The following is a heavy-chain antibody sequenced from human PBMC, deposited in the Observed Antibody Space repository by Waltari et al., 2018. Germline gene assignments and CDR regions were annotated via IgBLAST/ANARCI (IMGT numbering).Heavy chain of an antibody. CDR1: GGSIRNYF. CDR3: ARWDSSGRYFAV. CDR2: IRHTGIT. D-gene: IGHD3-22*01. Sequence: QEQLQESGPGLVKRSETLPLTCSVSGGSIRNYFWNWLRQPPGKGLEWIGYIRHTGITKCNPSLKSRLSRSVDTSRSQVSLTLTSVTAADTAVYYCARWDSSGRYFAVWGPGSPVTSP. J-gene: IGHJ4*02. V-gene: IGHV4-59*08.